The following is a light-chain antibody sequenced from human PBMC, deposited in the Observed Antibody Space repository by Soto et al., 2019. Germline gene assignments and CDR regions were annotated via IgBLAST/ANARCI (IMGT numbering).Light chain of an antibody. CDR3: QQYYSTPPV. Sequence: EIVMTQSPATLSVSPGERATLSCRASQSVSSDLAWYHQKPGQAPRLLTYGASTRATGIPARFSGSGSGTEFTLTISSLQPEDFAVYYCQQYYSTPPVFGGGTKVDIK. CDR2: GAS. CDR1: QSVSSD. J-gene: IGKJ4*01. V-gene: IGKV3-15*01.